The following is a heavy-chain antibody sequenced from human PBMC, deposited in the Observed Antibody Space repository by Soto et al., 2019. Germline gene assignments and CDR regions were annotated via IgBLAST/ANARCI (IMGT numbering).Heavy chain of an antibody. V-gene: IGHV1-18*01. CDR3: ARGDCRSTSCYAFDPHWFDP. Sequence: ASVKVSCKASGYTFTSYDINWVRQATGQGLEWMGWISVYNGNTNYAQKFQDRVTMTTDTSTSTAYMELRSLRSDDTALYYCARGDCRSTSCYAFDPHWFDPWGQGTLVTVSS. D-gene: IGHD2-2*01. J-gene: IGHJ5*02. CDR1: GYTFTSYD. CDR2: ISVYNGNT.